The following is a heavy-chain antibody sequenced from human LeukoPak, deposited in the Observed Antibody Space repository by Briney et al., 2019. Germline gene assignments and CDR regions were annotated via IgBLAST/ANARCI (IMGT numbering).Heavy chain of an antibody. CDR2: ISGSGGST. Sequence: GGSLRLSCAASGFTFSSYAMSWVRQAPGKGLEWVSAISGSGGSTYYADSVKGRFTISRDNSKNTLYLQMNSLRAEDTAVYYCAKDRPPYSSGRWRYFQHRGQGTLVTVSS. CDR1: GFTFSSYA. CDR3: AKDRPPYSSGRWRYFQH. V-gene: IGHV3-23*01. J-gene: IGHJ1*01. D-gene: IGHD6-19*01.